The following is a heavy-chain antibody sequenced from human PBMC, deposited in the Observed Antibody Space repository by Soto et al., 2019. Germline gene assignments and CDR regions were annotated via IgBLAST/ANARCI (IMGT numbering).Heavy chain of an antibody. CDR2: IYYSGST. V-gene: IGHV4-39*01. CDR3: ARLHYGDQVHI. J-gene: IGHJ4*02. CDR1: GGSISSSSYY. D-gene: IGHD4-17*01. Sequence: QLQLQESGPGLVKPSETLSLTCTVSGGSISSSSYYWGWIRQPPGKGLEWIGSIYYSGSTYYNPSLKSRVTLSVDTSKNQFPLKLSSVTAADTAVYYCARLHYGDQVHIWGQGTLVTVSS.